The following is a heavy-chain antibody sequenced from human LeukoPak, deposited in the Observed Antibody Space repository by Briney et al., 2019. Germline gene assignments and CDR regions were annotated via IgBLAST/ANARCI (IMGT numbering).Heavy chain of an antibody. D-gene: IGHD3-22*01. Sequence: GASVKVSCKASGYTFTSYYMHWVRQAPGQGLEWMGIINPSGGSTNYAQKFQGRVTMTRDTSTSTVYMELSSLRSEDTAVYYCARTYYYDSSGYPFDYWGQGTLVTVSS. CDR3: ARTYYYDSSGYPFDY. V-gene: IGHV1-46*01. CDR2: INPSGGST. J-gene: IGHJ4*02. CDR1: GYTFTSYY.